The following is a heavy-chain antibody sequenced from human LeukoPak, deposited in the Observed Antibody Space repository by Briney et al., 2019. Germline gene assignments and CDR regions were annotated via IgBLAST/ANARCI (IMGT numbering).Heavy chain of an antibody. Sequence: GGSLRLSCAASGFTFSSYAMSWVRQAPGRGLEWVSAISGSGGSTYYADSVKGQFTISRDNSKNTLFLQMNSLRADDTAVYYCAKEPRENSGYYVSGWFDPWGQGTLVTVSS. CDR1: GFTFSSYA. CDR3: AKEPRENSGYYVSGWFDP. V-gene: IGHV3-23*01. J-gene: IGHJ5*02. D-gene: IGHD5-12*01. CDR2: ISGSGGST.